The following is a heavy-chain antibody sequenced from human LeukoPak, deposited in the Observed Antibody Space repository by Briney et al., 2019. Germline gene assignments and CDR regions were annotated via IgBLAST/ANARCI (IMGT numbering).Heavy chain of an antibody. J-gene: IGHJ5*02. V-gene: IGHV1-46*01. D-gene: IGHD3-22*01. CDR3: ARAPETLDYYDSSGPWGWFDP. CDR2: INPSGGST. Sequence: EASVKVSCKASGYTFTSYYMHWVRQAPGQGLEWMGIINPSGGSTSYAQKFQGRVTMTRDTSTSTVYMEPSSLRSEDTAVYYCARAPETLDYYDSSGPWGWFDPWGQGTLVTVSS. CDR1: GYTFTSYY.